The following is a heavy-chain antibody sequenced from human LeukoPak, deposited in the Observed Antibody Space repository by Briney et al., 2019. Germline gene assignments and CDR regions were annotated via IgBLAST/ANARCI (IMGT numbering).Heavy chain of an antibody. CDR1: GYTFTDYY. CDR2: VDPEDGET. CDR3: ATALLRAYPGVDP. D-gene: IGHD3-16*01. Sequence: ASVKISCKVSGYTFTDYYMHWVQQALGKGLEWMGLVDPEDGETIYAEKFQGRVTITANTSTDTAYMELSSLRSEDTAVYYCATALLRAYPGVDPWGQGTLVTVSS. V-gene: IGHV1-69-2*01. J-gene: IGHJ5*02.